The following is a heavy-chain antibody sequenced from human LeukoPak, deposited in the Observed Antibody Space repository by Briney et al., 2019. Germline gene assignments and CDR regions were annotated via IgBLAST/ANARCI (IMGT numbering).Heavy chain of an antibody. Sequence: SETLSLTCTVYGGSISSYYWSWIRQPPGKGLVWIGYIDTSGSTNYYPSLKSRVTISVDTSKNQFSLKLSSVTTADTAVYYCARNGHMDVWGKGNTITVSS. J-gene: IGHJ6*03. CDR2: IDTSGST. CDR3: ARNGHMDV. CDR1: GGSISSYY. V-gene: IGHV4-4*09.